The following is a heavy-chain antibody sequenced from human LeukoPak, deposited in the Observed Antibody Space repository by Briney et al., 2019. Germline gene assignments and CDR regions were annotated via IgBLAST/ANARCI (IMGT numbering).Heavy chain of an antibody. D-gene: IGHD6-19*01. J-gene: IGHJ4*02. CDR2: ISGTGSST. CDR1: GFTFSTYN. Sequence: GGSLRLSCAASGFTFSTYNMNWVRQAPGKGLEWVSSISGTGSSTYYTDSVKGRFTISRDNAKNSLYLQMNSLRAEDTAVYYCARVLTFSGWLEDYWGQGTLVTVSS. CDR3: ARVLTFSGWLEDY. V-gene: IGHV3-48*01.